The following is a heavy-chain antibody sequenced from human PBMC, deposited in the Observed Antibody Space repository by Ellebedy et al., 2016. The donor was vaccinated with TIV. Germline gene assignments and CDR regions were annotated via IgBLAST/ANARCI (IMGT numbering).Heavy chain of an antibody. Sequence: SETLSLTCTVSGFSLSSGYYWGWLRQPPGTGLEWIGNIYPGGSAYYNPSLESRVTISADMSKNQFSLRLTSVTAADTAVYYCARVGTELITVEEYYYYMDVWGKGTTVTVSS. CDR1: GFSLSSGYY. CDR3: ARVGTELITVEEYYYYMDV. J-gene: IGHJ6*03. CDR2: IYPGGSA. D-gene: IGHD4-11*01. V-gene: IGHV4-38-2*02.